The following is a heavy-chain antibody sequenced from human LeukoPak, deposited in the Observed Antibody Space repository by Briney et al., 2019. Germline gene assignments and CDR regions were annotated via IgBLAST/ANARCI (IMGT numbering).Heavy chain of an antibody. CDR3: ARGGGYYYYYGMDV. J-gene: IGHJ6*02. Sequence: PSETLSLTCAVHGGSFSGYYWSWIRQPPGKGLEWIGELNHSGSTNYNPSLKSRVTISVDTSKNQFSLKLSSVTAADTAVYYCARGGGYYYYYGMDVWGQGTTVTVSS. D-gene: IGHD3-16*01. CDR2: LNHSGST. V-gene: IGHV4-34*01. CDR1: GGSFSGYY.